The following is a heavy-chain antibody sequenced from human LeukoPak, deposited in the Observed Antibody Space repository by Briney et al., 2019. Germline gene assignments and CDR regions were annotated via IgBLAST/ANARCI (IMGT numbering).Heavy chain of an antibody. D-gene: IGHD3-22*01. CDR3: AKERYDSSGYYLDC. V-gene: IGHV3-23*01. J-gene: IGHJ4*02. CDR1: GFTFSAYS. Sequence: PGGSLRLSCAASGFTFSAYSMSWVRQAPGKGLEWVSGINGSRTRTYYADSVKGRFTISRDNSKNTLYLQMNSLRAEDTAVYYCAKERYDSSGYYLDCWGQGTLVTVSS. CDR2: INGSRTRT.